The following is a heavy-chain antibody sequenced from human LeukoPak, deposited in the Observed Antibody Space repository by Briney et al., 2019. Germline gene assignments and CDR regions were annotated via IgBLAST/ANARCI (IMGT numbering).Heavy chain of an antibody. D-gene: IGHD3-10*01. CDR2: IGDSGSPI. Sequence: PGGSLRLSCAASGFTFTDYYMSWIRQAPGKGLEWISYIGDSGSPIYYANSVKGRLTISRDNAKNSLYLQMNNLRAEDTAVYYCAKGDGSGSYGLFDYWGQGTLVTVSS. CDR3: AKGDGSGSYGLFDY. CDR1: GFTFTDYY. J-gene: IGHJ4*02. V-gene: IGHV3-11*01.